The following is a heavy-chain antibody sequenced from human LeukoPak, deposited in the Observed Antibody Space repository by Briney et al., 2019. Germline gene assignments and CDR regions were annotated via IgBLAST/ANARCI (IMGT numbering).Heavy chain of an antibody. V-gene: IGHV3-23*01. CDR2: ISGSAHKI. J-gene: IGHJ4*02. CDR3: AGRPTGYSSGYIH. Sequence: GGSLRLSCVASGITFSNYAVSWVRQAPEEGLDWVSVISGSAHKIRYADSVKGRFTISRDNSENIVYLQMNNLRVEDTAVYYCAGRPTGYSSGYIHWGQGTLVTVSS. CDR1: GITFSNYA. D-gene: IGHD5-18*01.